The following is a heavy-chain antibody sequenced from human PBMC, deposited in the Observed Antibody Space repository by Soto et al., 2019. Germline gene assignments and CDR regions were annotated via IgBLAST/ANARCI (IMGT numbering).Heavy chain of an antibody. J-gene: IGHJ6*02. V-gene: IGHV4-59*08. CDR2: VYNTGGT. Sequence: QVQLQQSGPGLVKPSETLSLTCTVSSGPSSSHNWGWIRQSPGRGLEWIGYVYNTGGTSYNPSLKSRVTITADTCANHNSLTLCFVTGADTAIYYWVRQGSGNRRGLVDIWSQGSTVSVSS. D-gene: IGHD1-26*01. CDR3: VRQGSGNRRGLVDI. CDR1: SGPSSSHN.